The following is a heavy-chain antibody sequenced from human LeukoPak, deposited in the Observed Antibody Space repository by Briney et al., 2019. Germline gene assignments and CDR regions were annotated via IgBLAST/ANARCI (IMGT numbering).Heavy chain of an antibody. CDR3: AKVAVTVTKGGDWFDP. V-gene: IGHV3-30*02. CDR2: IRYDGSNK. D-gene: IGHD4-17*01. Sequence: GGSLRLSCAASGFTFSSYGMHWVRQAPGKGLEWVAFIRYDGSNKYYADSVKGRFTISRDNSKNTLYLQMNSLRAEDTAVYYCAKVAVTVTKGGDWFDPWGQGTLVTVSS. CDR1: GFTFSSYG. J-gene: IGHJ5*02.